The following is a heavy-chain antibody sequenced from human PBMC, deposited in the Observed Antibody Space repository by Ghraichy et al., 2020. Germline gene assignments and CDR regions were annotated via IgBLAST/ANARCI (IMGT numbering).Heavy chain of an antibody. CDR3: AKRGYSGYDSGWFDP. D-gene: IGHD5-12*01. Sequence: STNYNPSLKSRVTISVDTSKNQFSLKLSSVTPADTAVYYCAKRGYSGYDSGWFDPWGQG. V-gene: IGHV4-59*01. J-gene: IGHJ5*02. CDR2: ST.